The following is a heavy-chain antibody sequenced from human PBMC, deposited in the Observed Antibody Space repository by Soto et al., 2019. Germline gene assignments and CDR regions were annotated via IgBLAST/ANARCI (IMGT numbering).Heavy chain of an antibody. Sequence: QVQLVQSGAEVKKPGASVKVSCKASGYTFTSYGISWVRQAPGQGLEWMGWISAYNGNTNYAQNLQGRVTMTTDTSTSTAYMDTRSLRSDDTAVYYCARDLGEDYYDSSGYPHFDYWGQGTLVTVSS. CDR3: ARDLGEDYYDSSGYPHFDY. J-gene: IGHJ4*02. CDR2: ISAYNGNT. CDR1: GYTFTSYG. D-gene: IGHD3-22*01. V-gene: IGHV1-18*01.